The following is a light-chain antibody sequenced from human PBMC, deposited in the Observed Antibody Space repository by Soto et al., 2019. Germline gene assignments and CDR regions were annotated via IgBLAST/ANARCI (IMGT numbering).Light chain of an antibody. V-gene: IGKV3-15*01. CDR3: HQHNNWWT. J-gene: IGKJ1*01. CDR1: QSLSSG. CDR2: AAS. Sequence: EIVLTQSPGTLSLSPGESATLSWRAGQSLSSGFLAWHQQKPGQAPRLLIYAASTRAASIPGSFSGGASGTDFPLTSTSLQYEDFGVYYCHQHNNWWTCGQGTKVDIK.